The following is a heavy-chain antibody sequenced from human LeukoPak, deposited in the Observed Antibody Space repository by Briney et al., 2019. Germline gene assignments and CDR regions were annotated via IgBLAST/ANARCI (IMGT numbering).Heavy chain of an antibody. CDR2: INPSGGST. Sequence: ASVKVSCKASGYTFTSYYMHWVRQAPGQGLEWMGIINPSGGSTSYAQKFQGRVAMTRDTSTSTVYMELSSLRSEDTAVYYCARGPLPDGDYVGWSDFDIWGQGTMVTVSS. V-gene: IGHV1-46*01. J-gene: IGHJ3*02. CDR1: GYTFTSYY. D-gene: IGHD4-17*01. CDR3: ARGPLPDGDYVGWSDFDI.